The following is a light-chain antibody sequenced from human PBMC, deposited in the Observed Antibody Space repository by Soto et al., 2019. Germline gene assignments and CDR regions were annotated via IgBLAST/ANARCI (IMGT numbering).Light chain of an antibody. CDR1: QSVSSSY. V-gene: IGKV3-20*01. CDR2: GAS. J-gene: IGKJ1*01. Sequence: EIVLTQSPGTLSLSPGERATLSCRASQSVSSSYLAWYQQKPGQAPRLLIYGASSRATGIPDRFSGSGSGTDFTLTISRLEPEEFAVYYCQQYGSSPSFGQGTKVELK. CDR3: QQYGSSPS.